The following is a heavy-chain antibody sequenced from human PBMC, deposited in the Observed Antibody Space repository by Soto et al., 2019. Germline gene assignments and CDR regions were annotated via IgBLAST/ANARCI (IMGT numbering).Heavy chain of an antibody. Sequence: GASVKVSCKPSGYTFTGYGISWVRQAPGQGLEWMGWISAYNGNTNYAQKLQGRVTMTTDTSTSTAYMELRSLRSDDTAVYYCARDDYGDYASEYYYGMDVWGQGTTVTVSS. CDR1: GYTFTGYG. J-gene: IGHJ6*02. D-gene: IGHD4-17*01. CDR2: ISAYNGNT. CDR3: ARDDYGDYASEYYYGMDV. V-gene: IGHV1-18*01.